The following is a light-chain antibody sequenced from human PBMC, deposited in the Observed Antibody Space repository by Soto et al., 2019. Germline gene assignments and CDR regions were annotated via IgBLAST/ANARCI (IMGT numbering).Light chain of an antibody. J-gene: IGLJ3*02. CDR2: EVN. Sequence: QSALTQPASVSGSPGQSITISCTGTNSDVGSYDLVSWYQQHPGKAPKLMIYEVNKRPSGVSNRFSASKSGNTASLTISGLQAEDEADYYCCSYAGSATFAFGGGTKLTVL. CDR3: CSYAGSATFA. V-gene: IGLV2-23*02. CDR1: NSDVGSYDL.